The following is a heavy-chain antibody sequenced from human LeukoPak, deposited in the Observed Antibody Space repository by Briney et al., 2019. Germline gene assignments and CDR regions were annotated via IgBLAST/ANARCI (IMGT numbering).Heavy chain of an antibody. Sequence: GGSLRLSCAASGFTFSSYSMNWVRQAPGKGLEWVSSISSSSSYIYYADSVKGRFTISRDNAKNSLYLQMNSLRAEDTAVYYCARDRDGQGVDYWGQGTLVTVSS. D-gene: IGHD5-24*01. J-gene: IGHJ4*02. CDR3: ARDRDGQGVDY. CDR2: ISSSSSYI. V-gene: IGHV3-21*01. CDR1: GFTFSSYS.